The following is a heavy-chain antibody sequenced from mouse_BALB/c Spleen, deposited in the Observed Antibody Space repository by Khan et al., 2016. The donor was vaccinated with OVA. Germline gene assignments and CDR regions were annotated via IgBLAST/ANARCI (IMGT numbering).Heavy chain of an antibody. J-gene: IGHJ2*01. Sequence: EVQLVESGGGLVQPGGSRKLSCAASGFTFSRFGMHWVRQAPEKGLEWVAYISSGSSTIYYADTVKGRFTISRDNPKNTLFLQMTSLRSEDTVMYYRARDSNFDYWGQGTTLTVSS. V-gene: IGHV5-17*02. CDR2: ISSGSSTI. CDR1: GFTFSRFG. CDR3: ARDSNFDY.